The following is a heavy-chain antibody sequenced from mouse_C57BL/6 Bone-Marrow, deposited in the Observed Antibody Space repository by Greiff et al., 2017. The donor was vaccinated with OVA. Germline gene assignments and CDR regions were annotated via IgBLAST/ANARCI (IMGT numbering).Heavy chain of an antibody. D-gene: IGHD3-3*01. CDR1: GYSITSGYY. CDR3: ARGDLDY. J-gene: IGHJ4*01. V-gene: IGHV3-6*01. Sequence: VQLQQSGPGLVKPSQSLSLTCSVTGYSITSGYYWNWLRQFPGNKLEWMGYISYDGSNNYNPSLKNRISITRDTSKNQFFLKLNSVTTEDTATYYCARGDLDYWGQGTSVTVSS. CDR2: ISYDGSN.